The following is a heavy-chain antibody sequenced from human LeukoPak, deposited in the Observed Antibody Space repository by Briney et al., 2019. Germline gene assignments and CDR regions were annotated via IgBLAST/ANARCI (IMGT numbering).Heavy chain of an antibody. Sequence: GGSLRLSCAASGFTFSSYAMHWVRQALGKGLEWVAVISYDGSNKYYADSVKGRFTISRDNSKNTLYLQMNSLRAEDTAVYYCATGPYDFWSGYFDYWGQGTLVTVSS. D-gene: IGHD3-3*01. CDR3: ATGPYDFWSGYFDY. J-gene: IGHJ4*02. CDR2: ISYDGSNK. V-gene: IGHV3-30-3*01. CDR1: GFTFSSYA.